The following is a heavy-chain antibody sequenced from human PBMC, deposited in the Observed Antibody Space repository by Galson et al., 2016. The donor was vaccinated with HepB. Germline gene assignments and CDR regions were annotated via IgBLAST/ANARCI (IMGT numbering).Heavy chain of an antibody. V-gene: IGHV3-74*01. CDR1: GFTFSNYY. CDR3: ARDPSDYSGMDV. Sequence: SLRLSCAASGFTFSNYYMHWVRQAPGKGLVWVARINRDESSTCYADYVQGRFTVARDNSKNTLYLQMNSLRAEDTAVYYCARDPSDYSGMDVWGQGTTVTVAS. CDR2: INRDESST. J-gene: IGHJ6*02.